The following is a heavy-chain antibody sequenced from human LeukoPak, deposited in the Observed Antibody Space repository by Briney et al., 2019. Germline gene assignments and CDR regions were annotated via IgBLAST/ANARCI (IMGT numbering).Heavy chain of an antibody. CDR1: GFTFSSYA. D-gene: IGHD3-22*01. Sequence: QPGGSLRLSCAASGFTFSSYAMHWVRQAPGKGLEWVAVISYDGSNKYYADSVKGRFTISRDNSKNTLYLQMNSLRAEDTAVYYCARDTPYYDSSGRIGYWGQGTLVTVSS. V-gene: IGHV3-30-3*01. CDR3: ARDTPYYDSSGRIGY. CDR2: ISYDGSNK. J-gene: IGHJ4*02.